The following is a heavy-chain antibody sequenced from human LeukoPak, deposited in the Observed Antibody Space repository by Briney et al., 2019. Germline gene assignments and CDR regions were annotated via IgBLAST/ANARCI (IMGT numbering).Heavy chain of an antibody. J-gene: IGHJ5*02. Sequence: SETLSLTCTVSGGSISGYYWSWIRQPAGKGLEWIGRIYTSGSTNYNPSLKSRVTMSVDTSKNQFSLKLSSVTAADTAVYYCARASPTTNQGAYGWFYPWGQGTLVTVSS. CDR2: IYTSGST. V-gene: IGHV4-4*07. CDR3: ARASPTTNQGAYGWFYP. D-gene: IGHD1-14*01. CDR1: GGSISGYY.